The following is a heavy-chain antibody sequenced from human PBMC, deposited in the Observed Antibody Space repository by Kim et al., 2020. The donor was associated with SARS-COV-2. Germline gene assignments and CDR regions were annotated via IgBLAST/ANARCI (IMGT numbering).Heavy chain of an antibody. CDR3: ARDSHYSDTSGLIDY. CDR2: ISNGGDTV. D-gene: IGHD3-22*01. V-gene: IGHV3-48*03. J-gene: IGHJ4*02. Sequence: GGSLRLSCAASGFTFSSYEMNWVRQAPGKGLEWVSYISNGGDTVYYADSVKGRFTISRDNAGNSLYLQMNSLRAEDTAIYYCARDSHYSDTSGLIDYWGQGTLVSVSS. CDR1: GFTFSSYE.